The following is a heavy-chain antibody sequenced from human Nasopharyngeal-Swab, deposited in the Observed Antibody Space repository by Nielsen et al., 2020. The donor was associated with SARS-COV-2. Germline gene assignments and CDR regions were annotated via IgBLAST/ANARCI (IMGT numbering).Heavy chain of an antibody. J-gene: IGHJ2*01. Sequence: GSLRLSCTVSGGSISSYYWSWIRQPPGKGLEWIGYIYYSGSINYNPSLRSRVTISVDTSKNQFSLKLSSVTAADTAVYYCARGFDLWGRGTLVTVSS. CDR3: ARGFDL. CDR2: IYYSGSI. V-gene: IGHV4-59*01. CDR1: GGSISSYY.